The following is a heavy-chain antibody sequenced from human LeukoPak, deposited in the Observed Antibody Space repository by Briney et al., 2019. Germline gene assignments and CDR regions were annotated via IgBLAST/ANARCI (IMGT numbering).Heavy chain of an antibody. D-gene: IGHD3-22*01. CDR3: ARAYYDSSGYYYSLYYYMDV. CDR2: MNPNSGNT. CDR1: GYTFTSYD. Sequence: ASVKVSCKASGYTFTSYDINWVRQATGQGLEWMGWMNPNSGNTGYAQKFQGRVTMTRNTSISTACMELGSLRSEDTAVYYCARAYYDSSGYYYSLYYYMDVWGKGTTVTVSS. J-gene: IGHJ6*03. V-gene: IGHV1-8*01.